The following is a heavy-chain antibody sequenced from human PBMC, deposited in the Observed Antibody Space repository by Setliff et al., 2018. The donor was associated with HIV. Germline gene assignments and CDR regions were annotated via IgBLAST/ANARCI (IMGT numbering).Heavy chain of an antibody. D-gene: IGHD3-10*02. CDR3: ARSGSYVGPIQH. J-gene: IGHJ1*01. CDR1: GGSISVHY. V-gene: IGHV4-59*11. Sequence: PSETLSLTCTVSGGSISVHYWSWLRQPPGKGLEWIGYMYASGSTNYNPSLKSRLTMSVDTSKNQFSLKLTSVTAADTAVYYCARSGSYVGPIQHWGQGTLVTVSS. CDR2: MYASGST.